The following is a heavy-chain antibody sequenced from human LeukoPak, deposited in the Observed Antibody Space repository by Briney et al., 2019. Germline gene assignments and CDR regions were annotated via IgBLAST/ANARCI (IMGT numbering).Heavy chain of an antibody. Sequence: ASETLSLTCAVSGDSITSSKWWSWVRQSPEKGLEWIGEIYHSGATNYNPSLKSRVTISVDTSKNQFSLNLSSVTAADTAVYYCARLPQGYCSGGSCDYWGQGTLVTVSS. V-gene: IGHV4-4*02. CDR1: GDSITSSKW. J-gene: IGHJ4*02. D-gene: IGHD2-15*01. CDR2: IYHSGAT. CDR3: ARLPQGYCSGGSCDY.